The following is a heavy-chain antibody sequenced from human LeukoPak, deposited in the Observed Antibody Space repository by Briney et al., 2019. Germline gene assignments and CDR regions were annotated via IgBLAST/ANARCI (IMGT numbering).Heavy chain of an antibody. D-gene: IGHD6-19*01. CDR3: ARDREQWLVRPGYYFDY. CDR1: GFTFSSYN. CDR2: ISSSSNYK. J-gene: IGHJ4*02. Sequence: GGSLRLSCAASGFTFSSYNMNWVRQAPGKGLEWVSSISSSSNYKHYADSVKGRFTISRDNAKNSAYLQMNSLRAEDTAIYYCARDREQWLVRPGYYFDYWGQGTLVTVSS. V-gene: IGHV3-21*01.